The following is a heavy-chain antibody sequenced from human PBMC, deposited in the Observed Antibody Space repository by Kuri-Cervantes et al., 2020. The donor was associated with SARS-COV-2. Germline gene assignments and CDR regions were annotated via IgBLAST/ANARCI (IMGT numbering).Heavy chain of an antibody. J-gene: IGHJ4*02. CDR2: INHSGST. CDR1: GGSFSGYY. Sequence: SETLSLTGAAYGGSFSGYYWSGIRQPPGKGLDWIGEINHSGSTNYNPSLKSRVTISVDTSKNQFSLKLSSVTAADTAVYYCARDRSGIAAAGILFNYWGQGTLVTVSS. CDR3: ARDRSGIAAAGILFNY. V-gene: IGHV4-34*01. D-gene: IGHD6-13*01.